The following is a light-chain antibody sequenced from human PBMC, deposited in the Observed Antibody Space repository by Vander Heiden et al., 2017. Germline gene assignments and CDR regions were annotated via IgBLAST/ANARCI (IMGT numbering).Light chain of an antibody. CDR1: QSVSSNY. CDR2: GAS. J-gene: IGKJ1*01. Sequence: EIVLTQSPGTLSLSPGERANLSCRASQSVSSNYLAWYQQKPGQAPRLLIYGASSRATGIPSRFSGSASGTDFTLTISRLEPEDFAVYYCQQYGSSRTFGQGTKVEIK. V-gene: IGKV3-20*01. CDR3: QQYGSSRT.